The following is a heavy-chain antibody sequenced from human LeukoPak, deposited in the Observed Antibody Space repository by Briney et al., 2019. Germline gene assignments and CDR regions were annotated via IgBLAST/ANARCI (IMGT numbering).Heavy chain of an antibody. J-gene: IGHJ5*02. CDR2: INYSGST. D-gene: IGHD1-26*01. CDR3: AMSLGYSGSYYWFDP. V-gene: IGHV4-59*08. CDR1: GGSISSYY. Sequence: SETLSLTCTVSGGSISSYYWSWIRQPPGQGLEWIGYINYSGSTNYNPSLKSRVTISVDTSKNQFSLKLSSVTAADTAVYYCAMSLGYSGSYYWFDPWGEGTLVTVSS.